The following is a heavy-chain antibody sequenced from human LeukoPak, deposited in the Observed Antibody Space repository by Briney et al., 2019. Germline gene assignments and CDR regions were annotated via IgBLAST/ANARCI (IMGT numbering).Heavy chain of an antibody. V-gene: IGHV3-48*04. CDR2: ISSSTTTI. CDR3: ARGGSGSYYNLPHY. CDR1: GFTFSSYA. J-gene: IGHJ4*02. D-gene: IGHD3-10*01. Sequence: GGSLRLSCAASGFTFSSYAMSWVRQAPGKGLEWISYISSSTTTINYADSVKGRFTISRDNAKNSLYLQLNSLRAEDTAVYYCARGGSGSYYNLPHYWGQGTLVTVSS.